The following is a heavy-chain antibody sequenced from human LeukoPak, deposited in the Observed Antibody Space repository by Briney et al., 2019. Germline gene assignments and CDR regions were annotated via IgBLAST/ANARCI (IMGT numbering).Heavy chain of an antibody. V-gene: IGHV3-23*01. CDR1: GFTFSNFG. J-gene: IGHJ4*02. Sequence: GGSLRLSCAASGFTFSNFGMSWVRQAPGKGLEWVSAIDGGGGSTYYADSVKGRFTISRDNSKNTLYLQMNSLRGEDTAVYYCAKKGRSSGTTYFDYWGQGTLVTVSS. CDR2: IDGGGGST. D-gene: IGHD1-1*01. CDR3: AKKGRSSGTTYFDY.